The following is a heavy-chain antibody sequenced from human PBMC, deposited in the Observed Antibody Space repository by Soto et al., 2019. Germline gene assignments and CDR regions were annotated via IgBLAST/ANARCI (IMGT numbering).Heavy chain of an antibody. D-gene: IGHD2-2*01. CDR3: ARHPEYCSSTSCYLDYYYYYYMDA. Sequence: SVKVFCKASGYTFTSYGISWVRQTPGQGLEWMGWISAYNGNTNYAQKLQGRVTKTTDTSTSTAYMELRSLRSDDTAVYYCARHPEYCSSTSCYLDYYYYYYMDAWGKGTTVTVSS. J-gene: IGHJ6*03. V-gene: IGHV1-18*01. CDR2: ISAYNGNT. CDR1: GYTFTSYG.